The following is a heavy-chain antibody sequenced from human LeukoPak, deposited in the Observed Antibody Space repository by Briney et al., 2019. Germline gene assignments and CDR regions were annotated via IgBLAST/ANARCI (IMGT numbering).Heavy chain of an antibody. D-gene: IGHD3-16*02. CDR1: GYTFTGYY. CDR3: ARDPQDYDYVWGSYRQLGAGFDP. V-gene: IGHV1-2*02. Sequence: ASVKVSCKASGYTFTGYYMHWVRQAPGQGLEWMGWINPNSGGTNYAQKFQGRVTMTRDTSISTAYMELSRLRSDDTAVYYCARDPQDYDYVWGSYRQLGAGFDPWGQGTLVTVSS. J-gene: IGHJ5*02. CDR2: INPNSGGT.